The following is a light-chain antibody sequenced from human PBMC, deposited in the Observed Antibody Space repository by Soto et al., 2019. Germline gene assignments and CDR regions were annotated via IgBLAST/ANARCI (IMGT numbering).Light chain of an antibody. J-gene: IGKJ2*01. Sequence: DIQMTQSPYSLSASDGDSVTITCRASQNIRTYLNWYQQKPGRAPKLLIHSASALPSGVPSRFSGSGSGTEFTLTMSGLQPEDFATYYCQQGHSTPYTFGKGTKVDIK. V-gene: IGKV1-39*01. CDR2: SAS. CDR3: QQGHSTPYT. CDR1: QNIRTY.